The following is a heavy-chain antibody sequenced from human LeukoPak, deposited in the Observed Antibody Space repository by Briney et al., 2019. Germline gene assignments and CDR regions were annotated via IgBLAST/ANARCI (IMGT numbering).Heavy chain of an antibody. CDR3: AKDGWRYSSSGPAEYFQH. CDR1: GFTFSSYG. Sequence: PGGSLRLSCAASGFTFSSYGMHWVRQAPGKGLEWVAVISYDGSNKYYADSVKGRFTISRDNSKNTLYLQMNSLRAEDTAVYYCAKDGWRYSSSGPAEYFQHWGQGTLVTVSS. V-gene: IGHV3-30*18. CDR2: ISYDGSNK. J-gene: IGHJ1*01. D-gene: IGHD6-13*01.